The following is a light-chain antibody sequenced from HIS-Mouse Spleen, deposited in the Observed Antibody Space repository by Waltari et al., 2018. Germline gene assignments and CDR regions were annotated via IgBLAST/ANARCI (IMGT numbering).Light chain of an antibody. J-gene: IGLJ2*01. Sequence: SYELTQLPSVSVSPGPTARITCSGDALPKKYAYWYQKKSGQAPVLVIYEDSKRPSGIPERFSGSSSGTMATLTISGDQVEDEADYYCYSTDSSGNHEVFGGGTKLTVL. CDR2: EDS. V-gene: IGLV3-10*01. CDR1: ALPKKY. CDR3: YSTDSSGNHEV.